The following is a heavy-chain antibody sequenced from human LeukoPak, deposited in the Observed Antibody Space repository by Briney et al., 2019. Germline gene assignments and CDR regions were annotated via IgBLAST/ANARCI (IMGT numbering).Heavy chain of an antibody. Sequence: ASVKVSCKASGYTFTSYYMHWVRQAPGQGLEWMGIINPSGGSTSYAQKFQGRVTMTRDTSTSTVYMELSSLRSDDTAVYYCARDWEGLGEYWYFDPWGRGTLVTVSS. CDR2: INPSGGST. V-gene: IGHV1-46*01. CDR3: ARDWEGLGEYWYFDP. J-gene: IGHJ2*01. CDR1: GYTFTSYY. D-gene: IGHD1-26*01.